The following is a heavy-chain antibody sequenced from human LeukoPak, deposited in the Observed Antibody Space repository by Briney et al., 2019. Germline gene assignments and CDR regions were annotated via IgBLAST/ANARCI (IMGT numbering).Heavy chain of an antibody. V-gene: IGHV3-30-3*01. Sequence: PGRSLRLSCAASGFTFSSYAMHWVRQAPGKGLEWVAVISYDGSNKYYADSVKGRFTISRDNSKNTLYLQMNSLRVEDTAVYYCARDRRGESHYYYGMDVWGQGTTVTVSS. CDR3: ARDRRGESHYYYGMDV. CDR2: ISYDGSNK. CDR1: GFTFSSYA. D-gene: IGHD4-17*01. J-gene: IGHJ6*02.